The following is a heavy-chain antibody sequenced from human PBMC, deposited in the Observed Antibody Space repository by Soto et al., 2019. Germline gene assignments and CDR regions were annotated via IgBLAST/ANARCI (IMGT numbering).Heavy chain of an antibody. CDR1: GGSISSYY. D-gene: IGHD2-2*02. CDR2: IYYSGRT. CDR3: ARGYCSSTSCYIWDNWFDP. V-gene: IGHV4-59*01. J-gene: IGHJ5*02. Sequence: SETLSLTCTVSGGSISSYYWSWIRQPPGKGLEWIGYIYYSGRTNYNPSLKSRVTISVDTSKNQFSLKLSSVTAADTAVYYCARGYCSSTSCYIWDNWFDPWGQGTLATVSS.